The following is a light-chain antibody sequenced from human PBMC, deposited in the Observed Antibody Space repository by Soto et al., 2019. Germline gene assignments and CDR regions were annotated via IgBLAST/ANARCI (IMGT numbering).Light chain of an antibody. CDR3: CSSAGGVTWV. Sequence: QSALTQPRSVSGSPGQSDTISCTGTSSDVVSWYQQHPGKAPKLIIYYVSQRPSGVPDRFSGSKSGNTASLTISGLQAEDEADYYCCSSAGGVTWVFGGGTKVTVL. V-gene: IGLV2-11*01. CDR1: SSDV. CDR2: YVS. J-gene: IGLJ3*02.